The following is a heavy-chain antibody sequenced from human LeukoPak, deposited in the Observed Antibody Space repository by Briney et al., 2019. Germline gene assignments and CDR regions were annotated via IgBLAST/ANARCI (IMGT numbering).Heavy chain of an antibody. V-gene: IGHV3-21*01. CDR2: ISSSGSDI. J-gene: IGHJ4*02. Sequence: PGGSLRLSCAASGFEFSDYGMNWVRQAPGGGLEWVSSISSSGSDIYYSDSVKGRFAISRDNAKNSLYLQMNNLRVEDTAVYYCSREGWEELGHYFDYWGQGTVVTVSS. CDR1: GFEFSDYG. D-gene: IGHD1-26*01. CDR3: SREGWEELGHYFDY.